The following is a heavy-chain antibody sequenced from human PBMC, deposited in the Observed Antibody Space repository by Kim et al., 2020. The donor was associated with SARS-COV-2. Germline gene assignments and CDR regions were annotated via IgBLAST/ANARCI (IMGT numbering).Heavy chain of an antibody. CDR3: ARVWFGELYPQNDY. J-gene: IGHJ4*02. D-gene: IGHD3-10*01. Sequence: GGSLRLSCAASGFTFSSYWMSWVRQAPGKGLEWVANIKQDGSGKYYVDSVKGRFTISRDNAKNSLYLQMNSLRAEDTAVYYCARVWFGELYPQNDYWGQGTLVTVSS. V-gene: IGHV3-7*01. CDR1: GFTFSSYW. CDR2: IKQDGSGK.